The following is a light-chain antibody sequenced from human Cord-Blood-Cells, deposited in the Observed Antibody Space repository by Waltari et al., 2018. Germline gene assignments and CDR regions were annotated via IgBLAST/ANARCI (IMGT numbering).Light chain of an antibody. CDR1: QSISSW. V-gene: IGKV1-5*03. CDR3: QQYNSYSRT. J-gene: IGKJ1*01. Sequence: DIQMTTSPSTLSDSVGDRVTIPCRGSQSISSWLAWYQQKTGKAPKLLIYKAYSLESGVPSSFSGSGSGTEFTLTISSLQPDDFSTYYCQQYNSYSRTFGQGTKVEIK. CDR2: KAY.